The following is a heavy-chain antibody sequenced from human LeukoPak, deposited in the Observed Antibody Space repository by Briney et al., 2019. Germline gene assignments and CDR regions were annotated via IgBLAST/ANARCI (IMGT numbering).Heavy chain of an antibody. V-gene: IGHV3-21*01. J-gene: IGHJ6*02. Sequence: GGSLRLSCAASGFTFSSYSMNWVRQAPGKGLEWVSSIDSSSTYIYYADSVKGRFTISRDNAKNSLYLQMNSLRAEDTAVYYCARSYYGMDVWGQGTTVTVSS. CDR1: GFTFSSYS. CDR3: ARSYYGMDV. CDR2: IDSSSTYI.